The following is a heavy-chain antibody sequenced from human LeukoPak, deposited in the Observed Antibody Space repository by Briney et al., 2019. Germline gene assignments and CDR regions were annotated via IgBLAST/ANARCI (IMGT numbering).Heavy chain of an antibody. CDR1: SGSISSSLHY. Sequence: PSETLSLTCTVSSGSISSSLHYWGWIRQPPGKGLEWIGSIYYSGSTYYNPSLKSRVTISVDTSKNQFSLKLSSVTAADTAVYYCARVSSGSNYYYYYMDVWGKGTTVTVSS. CDR2: IYYSGST. V-gene: IGHV4-39*07. CDR3: ARVSSGSNYYYYYMDV. J-gene: IGHJ6*03. D-gene: IGHD2-15*01.